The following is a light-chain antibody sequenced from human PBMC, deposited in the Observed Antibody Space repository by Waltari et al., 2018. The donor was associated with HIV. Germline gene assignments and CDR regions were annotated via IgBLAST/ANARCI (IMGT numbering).Light chain of an antibody. CDR1: QSLLHSDAKPY. J-gene: IGKJ5*01. CDR2: EGA. V-gene: IGKV2D-29*01. CDR3: MQSIQRPIT. Sequence: DIVMTQSPLSLSVTPGQPASISCKSSQSLLHSDAKPYLYWFLQKPGHPPQLLMSEGANRFSGVPDRFMGSGSGTDFTLKISRVEADDVGVYYGMQSIQRPITFGQGTRLDLK.